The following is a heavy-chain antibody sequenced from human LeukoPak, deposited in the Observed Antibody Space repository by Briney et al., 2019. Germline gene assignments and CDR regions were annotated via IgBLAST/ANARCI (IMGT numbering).Heavy chain of an antibody. Sequence: ASVKVSCKASGYTFTDYYMHWVRQAPGQGMEWMGRINPSSGGTNYEQKFQGRVTMTRDTSISTAYMELSRLRSDDTAVYYCARDPGSPNYSDCWGQGTLVTVSS. J-gene: IGHJ4*02. V-gene: IGHV1-2*06. CDR2: INPSSGGT. D-gene: IGHD1-14*01. CDR1: GYTFTDYY. CDR3: ARDPGSPNYSDC.